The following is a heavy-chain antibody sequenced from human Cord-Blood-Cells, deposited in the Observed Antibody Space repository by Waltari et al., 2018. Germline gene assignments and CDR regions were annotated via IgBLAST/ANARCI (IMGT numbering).Heavy chain of an antibody. CDR3: ANLEGYSGYDFDY. D-gene: IGHD5-12*01. Sequence: EVQLLESGGGLVQPGGSLRLSCAASGFPFSSYAMSWVRQAPGKGLEWGTAISGSGVSTYYADTGKGRFTNTRDNSKNTLDLQRNSRGAEDTAVYYCANLEGYSGYDFDYWGQGTLVTVSS. CDR1: GFPFSSYA. V-gene: IGHV3-23*01. J-gene: IGHJ4*02. CDR2: ISGSGVST.